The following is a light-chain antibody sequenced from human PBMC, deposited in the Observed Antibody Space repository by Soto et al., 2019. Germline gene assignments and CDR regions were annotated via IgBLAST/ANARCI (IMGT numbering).Light chain of an antibody. V-gene: IGLV2-14*03. CDR1: SSDVGGYDY. CDR2: DVN. J-gene: IGLJ1*01. Sequence: QSVLTQPASVSGSPGQSIAISCTGTSSDVGGYDYVSWYQQLPGKAPKLMIYDVNNRPSRASNRFSGSKSGNTASLTISGLQAEDEADYYCSSYTSSSTHVFGPGTKVTVL. CDR3: SSYTSSSTHV.